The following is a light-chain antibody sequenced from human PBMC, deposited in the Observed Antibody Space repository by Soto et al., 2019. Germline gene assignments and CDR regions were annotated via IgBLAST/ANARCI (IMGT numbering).Light chain of an antibody. CDR3: SSFTSINTWV. V-gene: IGLV2-14*01. J-gene: IGLJ3*02. CDR2: EVS. Sequence: QSALTQPASVSGSPGQSITISCTGTSSDVGGYNYVSWYQQHPVKAPKLMIYEVSNRPSGVSNRFSGSKSGNTASLTISGLQAEDEADYYCSSFTSINTWVFGGGTKLTVL. CDR1: SSDVGGYNY.